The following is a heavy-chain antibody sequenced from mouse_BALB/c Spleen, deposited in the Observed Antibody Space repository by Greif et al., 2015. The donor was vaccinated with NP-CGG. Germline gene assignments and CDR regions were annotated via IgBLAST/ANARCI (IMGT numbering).Heavy chain of an antibody. D-gene: IGHD3-1*01. CDR3: ARRRQLGLHAMDY. Sequence: EVQVVESGGGLVKPGGSLKLSCAASGFAFSSYDMSWVRQTPEKRLEWVAYISSGGGSTYYPDTVKGRFTISRDNAKNTLYLQMSSLKSEDTAMYYCARRRQLGLHAMDYWGQGTSVTVSS. CDR1: GFAFSSYD. J-gene: IGHJ4*01. CDR2: ISSGGGST. V-gene: IGHV5-12-1*01.